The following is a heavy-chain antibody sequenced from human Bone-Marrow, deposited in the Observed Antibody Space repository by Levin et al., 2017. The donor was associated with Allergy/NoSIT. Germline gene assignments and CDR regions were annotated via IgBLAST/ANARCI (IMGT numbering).Heavy chain of an antibody. D-gene: IGHD5-12*01. Sequence: PSETLSLTCDVSGVSISSPNWWTWVRQPPGKGLEWLGEIFHTGTTNYNPSLKSRVTMSVDKSKNHFSLKVNSVIAADTAVYYCATGYAGFDYYGLDVWGQGTTVTVSS. CDR2: IFHTGTT. CDR3: ATGYAGFDYYGLDV. V-gene: IGHV4-4*02. J-gene: IGHJ6*02. CDR1: GVSISSPNW.